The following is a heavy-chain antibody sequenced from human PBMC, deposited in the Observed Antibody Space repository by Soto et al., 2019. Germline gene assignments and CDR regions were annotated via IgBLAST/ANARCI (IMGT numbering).Heavy chain of an antibody. CDR3: VRHWGV. D-gene: IGHD3-16*01. V-gene: IGHV3-23*01. CDR2: IATTGETT. CDR1: GFTFNTYD. J-gene: IGHJ4*01. Sequence: EVQLLESGGGLVQPGGSLRLSCAASGFTFNTYDMSWVRQAPGTGLEWVSSIATTGETTFYAVSVRGRFATSIDNSPTTLFLQISTLRADDTAIYYCVRHWGVWGHGTLVTVSS.